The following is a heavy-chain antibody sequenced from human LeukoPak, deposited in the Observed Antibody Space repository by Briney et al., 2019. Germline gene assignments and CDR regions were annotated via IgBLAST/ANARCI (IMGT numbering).Heavy chain of an antibody. V-gene: IGHV1-8*01. Sequence: ASVKVSCKASGYTFTSYDNNWVRQATGQGLEWMGWMNPNSGNTGYAQKFQGRVTMTRNTSISTAYMELSSLRSEDTAVYYCARGPITMIVVVKGYYFDYWGQGTLVTVSS. CDR1: GYTFTSYD. CDR3: ARGPITMIVVVKGYYFDY. D-gene: IGHD3-22*01. CDR2: MNPNSGNT. J-gene: IGHJ4*02.